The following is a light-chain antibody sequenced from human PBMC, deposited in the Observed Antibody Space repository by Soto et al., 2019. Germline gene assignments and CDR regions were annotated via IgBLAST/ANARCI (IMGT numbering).Light chain of an antibody. J-gene: IGKJ1*01. CDR1: QSVSSN. V-gene: IGKV3-15*01. CDR2: GAS. CDR3: QQYNNWPPWT. Sequence: KVMAPSPPTPSVSPGGKDTPSFRASQSVSSNLAWYQQKPGQAPRLLIYGASTRATGIPARFSGSGSGTEFTLTISSLQSEDFAVYYCQQYNNWPPWTFGQGTKV.